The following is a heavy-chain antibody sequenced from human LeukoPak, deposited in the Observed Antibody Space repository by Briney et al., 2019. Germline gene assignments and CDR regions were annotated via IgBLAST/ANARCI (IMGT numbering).Heavy chain of an antibody. V-gene: IGHV3-48*03. CDR3: ARRDYYFYSMDV. Sequence: GGSLRLSCAASGFTFSSYEMNWVRQAPGKGLEWVSYISSSGNTIYYADSVKGRFTISRDNAKNSLYLQINNLRAEDTAVYFCARRDYYFYSMDVWGKGTTVTVSS. CDR2: ISSSGNTI. CDR1: GFTFSSYE. J-gene: IGHJ6*03.